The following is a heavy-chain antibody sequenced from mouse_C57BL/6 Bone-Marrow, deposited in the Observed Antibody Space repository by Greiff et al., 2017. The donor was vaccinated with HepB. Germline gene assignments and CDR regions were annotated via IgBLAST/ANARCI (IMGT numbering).Heavy chain of an antibody. CDR1: GYPFTGHW. CDR2: ILPGSGRT. V-gene: IGHV1-9*01. Sequence: QVQLKQSGAEPMKPGASVKLSCKATGYPFTGHWIERVKQRPGHGLEWIGEILPGSGRTNYNEKFKGKATFTADTHSNTAYMQLSSLTTEDSTIYYCARSESSRRYYGNSPAWFAYWGQGTLVTVSA. CDR3: ARSESSRRYYGNSPAWFAY. D-gene: IGHD2-1*01. J-gene: IGHJ3*01.